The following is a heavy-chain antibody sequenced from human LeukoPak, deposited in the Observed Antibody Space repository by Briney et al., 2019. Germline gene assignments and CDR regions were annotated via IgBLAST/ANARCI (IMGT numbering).Heavy chain of an antibody. V-gene: IGHV3-23*01. CDR2: ISGSGGST. J-gene: IGHJ4*02. Sequence: GGSLRLSCAASGFTFSSSAMSWVRQAPGKGLEWVSAISGSGGSTYYADSVKGRFTISRDNSKNTLYLQMNSLRAKDTAVYYCAKVAILMAWGYCDSSGYFYFDHWGQGTLVTVSS. D-gene: IGHD3-22*01. CDR3: AKVAILMAWGYCDSSGYFYFDH. CDR1: GFTFSSSA.